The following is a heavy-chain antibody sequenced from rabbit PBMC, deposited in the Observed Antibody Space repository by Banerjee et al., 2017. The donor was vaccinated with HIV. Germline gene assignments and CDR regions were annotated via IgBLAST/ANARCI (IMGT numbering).Heavy chain of an antibody. CDR3: ARDGISLVSTGWGLTRLDL. V-gene: IGHV1S47*01. CDR2: IYDGDGST. CDR1: GFDFSNNA. D-gene: IGHD4-1*01. J-gene: IGHJ3*01. Sequence: QEQLVESGGGLVQPEGSLTLTCKASGFDFSNNAMCWVRQTPGKGPEWIACIYDGDGSTYYASWVNGRFTISRSPSLNTVTLQMTSLTAADTATYFCARDGISLVSTGWGLTRLDLWGPGTLVTVS.